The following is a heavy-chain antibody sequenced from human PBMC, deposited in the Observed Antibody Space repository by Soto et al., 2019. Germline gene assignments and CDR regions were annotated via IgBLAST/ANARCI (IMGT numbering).Heavy chain of an antibody. D-gene: IGHD3-9*01. CDR1: AFTFGDYA. Sequence: QVRLLESGGDVVQPGRSLRLSCSGSAFTFGDYAIHWVRKAPGQGLEWVAVISHEGTKQFYDDSVRGRFTITRDNSKNTLFLQIHNLRIEDTAVYYCARGGQIGYFDGPSCFKVAYWGQGTLVTVSS. CDR3: ARGGQIGYFDGPSCFKVAY. J-gene: IGHJ4*02. CDR2: ISHEGTKQ. V-gene: IGHV3-30-3*01.